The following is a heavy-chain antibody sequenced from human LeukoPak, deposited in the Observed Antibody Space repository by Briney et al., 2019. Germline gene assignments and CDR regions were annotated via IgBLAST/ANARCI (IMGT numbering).Heavy chain of an antibody. V-gene: IGHV4-59*12. CDR3: ARDLGSSWYYFDS. D-gene: IGHD6-13*01. CDR1: GVSISSYY. CDR2: IYYSGRT. J-gene: IGHJ4*02. Sequence: PSETLSLTCTVSGVSISSYYWSWVRQPPGKGLEWIGYIYYSGRTSYNPSLKSRVTISVDTSKNQFSLKLNSVTAADTAVYYCARDLGSSWYYFDSWGQGTLVTVSS.